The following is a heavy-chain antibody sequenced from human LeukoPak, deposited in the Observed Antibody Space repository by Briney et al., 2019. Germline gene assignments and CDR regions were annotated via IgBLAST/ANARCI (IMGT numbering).Heavy chain of an antibody. CDR3: ARVPNDYGDFYFDY. Sequence: SETLSLTCTVSGGSISSSSYYWGWIRQPPGKGLEWIGSIYYSGSTYYNPSLKSRVTISVDTSKNQFSLKLNSVTAADTAVYYCARVPNDYGDFYFDYWGQGTLVTVSS. CDR1: GGSISSSSYY. J-gene: IGHJ4*02. CDR2: IYYSGST. D-gene: IGHD4-17*01. V-gene: IGHV4-39*07.